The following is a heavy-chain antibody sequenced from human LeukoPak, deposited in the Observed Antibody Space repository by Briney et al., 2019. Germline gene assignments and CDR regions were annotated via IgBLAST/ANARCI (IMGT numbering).Heavy chain of an antibody. CDR3: ARERYYDSSGSNYFDY. CDR2: ISPSPDGST. V-gene: IGHV3-23*01. CDR1: GFTFSSYA. D-gene: IGHD3-22*01. J-gene: IGHJ4*02. Sequence: PGGSLRLSCAASGFTFSSYAMSWVRQAPGKGLEWVSSISPSPDGSTFYADSVKGRFTISRDNSKNTLSLQMNSLRAEDTAVYYCARERYYDSSGSNYFDYWGQGTLVTVSS.